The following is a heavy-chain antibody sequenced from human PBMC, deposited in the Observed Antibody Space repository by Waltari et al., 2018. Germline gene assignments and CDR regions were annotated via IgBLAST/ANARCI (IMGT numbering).Heavy chain of an antibody. J-gene: IGHJ4*02. D-gene: IGHD3-3*01. Sequence: QVQLQESGPGLVKPSQTLSLTCTVSGGSLSSGSYYWSWIRQPAGKGLEWIGYIYTSGSTNYNPSLKSRVTISVDTSKNQFSLKLSSVTAADTAVYYCARFTSFGEKLFDYWGQGTLVTVSS. CDR2: IYTSGST. V-gene: IGHV4-61*09. CDR1: GGSLSSGSYY. CDR3: ARFTSFGEKLFDY.